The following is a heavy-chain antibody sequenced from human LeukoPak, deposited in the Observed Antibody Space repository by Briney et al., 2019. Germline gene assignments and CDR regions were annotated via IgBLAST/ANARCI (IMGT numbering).Heavy chain of an antibody. CDR1: GYTLSGYY. V-gene: IGHV1-2*02. J-gene: IGHJ4*02. Sequence: ASVKVSCKASGYTLSGYYIHWVRQAPGQGLEWMGWINPNSGGTNYAQKFQGRVTMTRATSISTAYMELSRLRFDDTAVYYCATVGFRDNFDYWGQGTLVTVSS. CDR3: ATVGFRDNFDY. D-gene: IGHD3-10*01. CDR2: INPNSGGT.